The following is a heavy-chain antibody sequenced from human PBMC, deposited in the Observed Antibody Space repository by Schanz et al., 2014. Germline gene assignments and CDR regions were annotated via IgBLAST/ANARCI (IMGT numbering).Heavy chain of an antibody. D-gene: IGHD2-21*02. Sequence: QVQLVESGGGVVQPGRALRLSCGASGFTFSDYGTHWVRQAPGKGLEWVAFISYDGSFEDYLDSVKGRFTISRDNSKNTLYLQMSSLRGEDTAVYYCAKDLEPQCGGDCPLTWGQGTLVTVSS. V-gene: IGHV3-30*18. J-gene: IGHJ4*02. CDR3: AKDLEPQCGGDCPLT. CDR2: ISYDGSFE. CDR1: GFTFSDYG.